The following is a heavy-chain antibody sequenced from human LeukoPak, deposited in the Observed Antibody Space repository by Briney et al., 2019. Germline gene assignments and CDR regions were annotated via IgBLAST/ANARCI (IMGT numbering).Heavy chain of an antibody. V-gene: IGHV3-23*01. CDR3: AKGWIDYFAY. J-gene: IGHJ4*02. Sequence: GGSLRLSCAASGFTFSSYAMSWVRQAPGKGLEWASGISGSGGGTHYADSVKGRFTISRDNSKNTLDLQMNSLRAEDTAVYYCAKGWIDYFAYWGRGPRVPVSS. D-gene: IGHD2-2*03. CDR1: GFTFSSYA. CDR2: ISGSGGGT.